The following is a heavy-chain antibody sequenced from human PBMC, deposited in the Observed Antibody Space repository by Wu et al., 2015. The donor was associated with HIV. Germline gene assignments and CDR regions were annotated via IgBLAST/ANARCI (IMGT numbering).Heavy chain of an antibody. V-gene: IGHV1-18*01. CDR2: ISGYNGYT. Sequence: QVQLVQSGVEVKKPGASVKVSCKASGYIFTHYGITWVRQAPGQGLEWMGWISGYNGYTNYAQRFQGRITMTRDTSTTTAYMELSSLRSEDTAVYYCAREGSSTWYPQDEFFQYWGQGTLLIVSS. D-gene: IGHD6-13*01. CDR3: AREGSSTWYPQDEFFQY. CDR1: GYIFTHYG. J-gene: IGHJ1*01.